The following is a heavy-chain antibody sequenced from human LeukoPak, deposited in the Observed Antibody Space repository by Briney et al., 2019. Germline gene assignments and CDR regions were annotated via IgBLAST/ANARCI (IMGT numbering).Heavy chain of an antibody. CDR1: GFSFSSYV. J-gene: IGHJ4*02. V-gene: IGHV3-23*01. D-gene: IGHD2-15*01. CDR3: AKDYCSGGNCFSGCDY. CDR2: ISGSGAGT. Sequence: AGGSLRLSCAASGFSFSSYVTSWVRQAPGKGLEWVAGISGSGAGTYYADSVKGRFTIFRDNSKNTLYLQMNSLRAEDTAVYYCAKDYCSGGNCFSGCDYWGQGTLVTVSS.